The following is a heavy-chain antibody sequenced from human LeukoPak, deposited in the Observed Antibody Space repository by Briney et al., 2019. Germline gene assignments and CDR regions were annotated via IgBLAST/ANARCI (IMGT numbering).Heavy chain of an antibody. V-gene: IGHV3-9*01. CDR3: AKDIYNDSSGADFDY. Sequence: QPGRSLRLSCAASRFPFDDYAMLWARHAPGKGLEWVSGISWNSGSIGYADSVKGRFTISRDNAKNSLYLQMNSLRAEDTAVYYCAKDIYNDSSGADFDYWGQGTLVTVS. CDR2: ISWNSGSI. CDR1: RFPFDDYA. J-gene: IGHJ4*02. D-gene: IGHD3-22*01.